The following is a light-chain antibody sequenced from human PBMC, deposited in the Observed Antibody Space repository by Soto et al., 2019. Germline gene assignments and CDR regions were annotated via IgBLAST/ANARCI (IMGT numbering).Light chain of an antibody. Sequence: EGVLTQYPGALSLSPGERATLSCRASHSVDSSYFAWYQQRPGQAPRLLIYETSSKATGIPDRFSGSGSGTDCTLTVSRIEPEDFAVYFWQQEGSYPLTFGGGTKVEIK. J-gene: IGKJ4*01. CDR3: QQEGSYPLT. V-gene: IGKV3-20*01. CDR1: HSVDSSY. CDR2: ETS.